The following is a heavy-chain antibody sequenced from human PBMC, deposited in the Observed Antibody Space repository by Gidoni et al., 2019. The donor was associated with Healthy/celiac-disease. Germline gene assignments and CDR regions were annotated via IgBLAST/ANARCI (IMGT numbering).Heavy chain of an antibody. CDR1: GFSLSTSGVV. Sequence: QITLKESGPTLVKPTQTLTLTCTFSGFSLSTSGVVVGWIRQPPGKALEWLALIYWNDDKRYSPSLKSRLTITKDTSKNQVVLTMTNMDPVDTATYYCAHEVWDLKLERARFDAFDIWGQGTMVTVSS. V-gene: IGHV2-5*01. J-gene: IGHJ3*02. D-gene: IGHD1-1*01. CDR2: IYWNDDK. CDR3: AHEVWDLKLERARFDAFDI.